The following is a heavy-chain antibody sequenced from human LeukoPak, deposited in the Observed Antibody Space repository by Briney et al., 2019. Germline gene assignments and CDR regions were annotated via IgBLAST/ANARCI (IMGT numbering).Heavy chain of an antibody. CDR1: GYTFSDYY. D-gene: IGHD3-10*01. CDR2: INSNSGDT. J-gene: IGHJ6*02. CDR3: AGGRGGGYGLDV. V-gene: IGHV1-2*02. Sequence: GASVKVSCKASGYTFSDYYIHWVRQAPGQGLEWLGWINSNSGDTKYAQTFQGRVTMTRDTSISTFYMDLIGLRSDDTAVYYCAGGRGGGYGLDVWDQGTTVTVSS.